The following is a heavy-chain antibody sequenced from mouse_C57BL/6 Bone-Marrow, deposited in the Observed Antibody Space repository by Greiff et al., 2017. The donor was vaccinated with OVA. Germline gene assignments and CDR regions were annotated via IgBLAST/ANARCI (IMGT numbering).Heavy chain of an antibody. CDR3: ANAMDY. CDR1: GYAFSSSW. V-gene: IGHV1-82*01. CDR2: IYPGDGDT. Sequence: VKLQESGPELVKPGASVKISCKASGYAFSSSWMNWVKQRPGKGLEWIGRIYPGDGDTNYNGKFKGKATLTADKSSSTAYMQLSSLTSEDSAVYFCANAMDYWGQGTSVTVSS. J-gene: IGHJ4*01.